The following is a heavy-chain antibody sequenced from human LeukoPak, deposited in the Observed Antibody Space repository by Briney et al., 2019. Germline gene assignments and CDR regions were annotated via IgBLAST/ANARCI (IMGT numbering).Heavy chain of an antibody. V-gene: IGHV3-48*03. CDR1: TFTFSRYE. D-gene: IGHD3-10*02. J-gene: IGHJ6*04. CDR3: AELGITMIGGV. Sequence: GGSLRLSCAASTFTFSRYEMNWVRQAPGKGLEWVSYISSSGSTIYYADSVKGRFTISRDNAKNSLYLQMNSLRAEDTAVYYCAELGITMIGGVWGKGTTVTISS. CDR2: ISSSGSTI.